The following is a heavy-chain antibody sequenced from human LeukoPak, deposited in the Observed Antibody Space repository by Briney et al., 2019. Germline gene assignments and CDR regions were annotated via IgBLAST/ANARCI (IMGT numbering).Heavy chain of an antibody. CDR3: ARDLGRNVLRYFDWPREDY. CDR2: IKQDGSEK. V-gene: IGHV3-7*01. CDR1: GFTFSSYW. J-gene: IGHJ4*02. D-gene: IGHD3-9*01. Sequence: GGLRLSCAASGFTFSSYWMSWVRQAPGKGLEWVANIKQDGSEKYYVGSVKGRFTISRDNAKNSLYLQMNSLRAEDTAVYYCARDLGRNVLRYFDWPREDYWGQGTLVTVSS.